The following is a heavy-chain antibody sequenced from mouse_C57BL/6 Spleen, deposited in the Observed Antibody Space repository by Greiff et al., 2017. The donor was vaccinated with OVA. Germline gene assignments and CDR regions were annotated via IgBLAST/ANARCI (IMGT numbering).Heavy chain of an antibody. V-gene: IGHV5-17*01. J-gene: IGHJ2*01. CDR1: GFTFSDYG. CDR2: ISSGSSTI. CDR3: ARRITTVNYFDY. Sequence: EVKLMESGGGLVKPGGSLKLSCAASGFTFSDYGMHWVRQAPEKGLEWVAYISSGSSTIYYADTVKGRFTISRDNAKNTLFLQMTSLRSEDTAMYYCARRITTVNYFDYWGQGTTRTVSS. D-gene: IGHD1-1*01.